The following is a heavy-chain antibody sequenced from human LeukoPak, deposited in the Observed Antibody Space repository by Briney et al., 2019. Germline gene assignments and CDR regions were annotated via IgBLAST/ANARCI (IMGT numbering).Heavy chain of an antibody. D-gene: IGHD2-2*01. CDR1: GFTFSSYE. CDR2: ISGSGGST. CDR3: AKARGGGYCSSTSCLYFDY. J-gene: IGHJ4*02. V-gene: IGHV3-23*01. Sequence: GGSLRLSCAASGFTFSSYEMNWVRQAPGKGLEWVSAISGSGGSTYYADSVKGRFTISRDNSKNTLYLQMNSLRAEDTAVYYCAKARGGGYCSSTSCLYFDYWGQGTLVTVSS.